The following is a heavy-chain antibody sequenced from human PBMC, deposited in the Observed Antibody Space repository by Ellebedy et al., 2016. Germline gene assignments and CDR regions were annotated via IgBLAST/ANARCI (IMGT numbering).Heavy chain of an antibody. V-gene: IGHV3-30-3*01. J-gene: IGHJ6*02. CDR2: ISYDGSNK. CDR3: AKAFSRKYYYGMDV. CDR1: GFTFSSYA. Sequence: LSLTXXASGFTFSSYAMHWVCQAPGKGLEWVAVISYDGSNKYYADSVKGRFTISRDNSKNTLYLQMNSLRAEDTAVYYCAKAFSRKYYYGMDVWGQGTTVTVSS.